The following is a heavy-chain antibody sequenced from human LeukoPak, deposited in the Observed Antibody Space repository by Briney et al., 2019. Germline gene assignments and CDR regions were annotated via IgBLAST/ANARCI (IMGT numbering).Heavy chain of an antibody. CDR1: GFTFSSYG. CDR2: IWYDGSNK. Sequence: GGSLRLSCAASGFTFSSYGMHWVRQAPGKGLEWVAVIWYDGSNKYYADSVKGRFTISRDNAKNSLYLQMNSLRAEDTAVYYCARDFEYSSSSSYYFDYWGQGTLVTVSS. J-gene: IGHJ4*02. CDR3: ARDFEYSSSSSYYFDY. V-gene: IGHV3-33*01. D-gene: IGHD6-6*01.